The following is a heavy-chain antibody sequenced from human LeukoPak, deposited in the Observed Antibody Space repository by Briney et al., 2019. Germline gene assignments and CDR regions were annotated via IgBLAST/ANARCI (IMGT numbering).Heavy chain of an antibody. J-gene: IGHJ4*02. CDR2: INPSGGST. CDR1: GYTFTSYY. Sequence: ASVKVSCKASGYTFTSYYMHWVRQAPGQGLEWMGIINPSGGSTSYAQKFQGRVTMTEDIFTDTAYMELSSLRSEDTAVYYCATDHPMYGSGIHYWGQGTLVTVSS. D-gene: IGHD3-10*01. V-gene: IGHV1-46*01. CDR3: ATDHPMYGSGIHY.